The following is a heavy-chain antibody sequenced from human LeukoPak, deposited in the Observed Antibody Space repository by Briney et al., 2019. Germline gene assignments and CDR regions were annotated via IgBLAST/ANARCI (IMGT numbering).Heavy chain of an antibody. CDR1: GYTLTKLS. D-gene: IGHD3-16*01. CDR3: ATVEGTYELY. J-gene: IGHJ4*02. V-gene: IGHV1-24*01. CDR2: FDPEDGET. Sequence: ASAKVSCKVSGYTLTKLSMHWVRQAPGKGLEWMGGFDPEDGETIYAQKFRGRVTVTEDTSTDTAYMELSSLRSEDTAVYYCATVEGTYELYWGQGTLVTVSS.